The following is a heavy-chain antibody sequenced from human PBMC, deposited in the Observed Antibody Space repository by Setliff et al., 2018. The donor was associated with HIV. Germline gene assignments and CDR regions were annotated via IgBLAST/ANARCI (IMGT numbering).Heavy chain of an antibody. Sequence: SETLSLTCTVSGASIRSSDYYWGWVRQPPGKGLEWIGIIYKSGSTFYSPSLKSRVTISVDTSKNQFSLQLSSVTAADTAIYYCATQVNRNYYFDHWGQGALVTVSS. V-gene: IGHV4-39*01. CDR3: ATQVNRNYYFDH. CDR2: IYKSGST. D-gene: IGHD2-21*01. J-gene: IGHJ4*02. CDR1: GASIRSSDYY.